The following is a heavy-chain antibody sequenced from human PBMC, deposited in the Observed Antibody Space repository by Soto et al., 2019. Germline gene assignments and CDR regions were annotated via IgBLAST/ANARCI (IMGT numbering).Heavy chain of an antibody. D-gene: IGHD2-2*01. CDR3: ATGECSSTSCVNFDY. J-gene: IGHJ4*02. CDR2: FDPEDGET. CDR1: GYSLTELS. V-gene: IGHV1-24*01. Sequence: ASVKVSCKVSGYSLTELSMHWVRQAPGKGLEWMGGFDPEDGETIYAQKFQGRVTMTEDTSTDTAYMELSSLRSEDTAVYYCATGECSSTSCVNFDYWGQGTLVTVSS.